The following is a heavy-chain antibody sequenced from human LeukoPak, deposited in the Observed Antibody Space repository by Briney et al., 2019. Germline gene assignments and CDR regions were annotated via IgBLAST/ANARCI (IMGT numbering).Heavy chain of an antibody. CDR3: ARDLVTVTKGFDI. CDR2: ISYIGST. CDR1: DDSFSSHY. D-gene: IGHD4-17*01. Sequence: SDPLSLTCAVSDDSFSSHYWTWIRQPPGKGLEWSGYISYIGSTNYNPSLKSRVTISIDTSKNQFSLKLSSVTAADTAVYYCARDLVTVTKGFDIWGQGTMVSVSS. V-gene: IGHV4-59*11. J-gene: IGHJ3*02.